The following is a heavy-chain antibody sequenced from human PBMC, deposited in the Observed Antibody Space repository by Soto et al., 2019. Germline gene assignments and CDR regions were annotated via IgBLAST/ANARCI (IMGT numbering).Heavy chain of an antibody. D-gene: IGHD3-10*01. J-gene: IGHJ4*02. V-gene: IGHV3-30-3*01. CDR3: ARGSTDSYPGIRIFDF. Sequence: GGSLRLSCAASGFTFSSYAMHWVRQAPGKGLEWVAVISYDGSNKYYADSVKGRFTMSRDNSKKTLYLQMNSLRVEDSALYYCARGSTDSYPGIRIFDFWGRGTLVTVSS. CDR1: GFTFSSYA. CDR2: ISYDGSNK.